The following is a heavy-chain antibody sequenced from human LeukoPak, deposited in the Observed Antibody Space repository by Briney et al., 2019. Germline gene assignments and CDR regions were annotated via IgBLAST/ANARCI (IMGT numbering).Heavy chain of an antibody. CDR3: ARGNNPSYFDY. CDR2: IWYDGSNE. J-gene: IGHJ4*02. D-gene: IGHD1-14*01. CDR1: GFTFSNYD. V-gene: IGHV3-33*01. Sequence: PGGSLRLSCAASGFTFSNYDMHWVRQAPGKGLEWVAVIWYDGSNEYYADSVKGRFTISRDNSKNTLSLQMNSLRAEDAAVYYCARGNNPSYFDYWGQGTLVTVSS.